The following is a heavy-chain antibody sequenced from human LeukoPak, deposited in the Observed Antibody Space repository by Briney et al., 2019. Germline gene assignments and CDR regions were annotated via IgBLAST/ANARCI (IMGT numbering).Heavy chain of an antibody. CDR2: IWYDGSNK. CDR3: ARDSRRVVAANLDY. CDR1: GFTFSSYG. V-gene: IGHV3-33*01. Sequence: GGSLRLSCAASGFTFSSYGMHWVRQAPGKGLEWVAVIWYDGSNKYYADSVKGRFTISRDNSKNQLYLQMNSLRAEDTAVYYCARDSRRVVAANLDYWGQGTLVTVSS. J-gene: IGHJ4*02. D-gene: IGHD2-15*01.